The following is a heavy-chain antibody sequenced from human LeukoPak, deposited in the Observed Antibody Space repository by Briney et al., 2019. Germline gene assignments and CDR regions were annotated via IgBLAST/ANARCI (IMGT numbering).Heavy chain of an antibody. CDR1: GFTFSSYS. V-gene: IGHV3-48*04. CDR2: ISSSSSTI. D-gene: IGHD3-3*01. J-gene: IGHJ4*02. CDR3: ARGAIDYDFWSGYYFISDY. Sequence: GGSLRLSCAASGFTFSSYSMNWVRQAPGKGLEWVSYISSSSSTIYYADSVKGRFTISRDNAKNSLYLQMNSLRAEDTAVYYCARGAIDYDFWSGYYFISDYWGQGTLVTVSS.